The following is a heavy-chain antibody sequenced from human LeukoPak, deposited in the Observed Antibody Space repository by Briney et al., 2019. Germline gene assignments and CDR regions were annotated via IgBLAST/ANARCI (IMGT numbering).Heavy chain of an antibody. CDR1: GYTFTSYG. J-gene: IGHJ5*02. Sequence: GASVKVSCKASGYTFTSYGISWVRQAPGQGLEWMGWISAYNGNTNYAQKLQGRVTMTTDTSTSTAYMELRSLRSDDTAVYYCARDQKWHYYDSSGYPITNWFDPWGQGTLVTVSS. D-gene: IGHD3-22*01. CDR2: ISAYNGNT. V-gene: IGHV1-18*01. CDR3: ARDQKWHYYDSSGYPITNWFDP.